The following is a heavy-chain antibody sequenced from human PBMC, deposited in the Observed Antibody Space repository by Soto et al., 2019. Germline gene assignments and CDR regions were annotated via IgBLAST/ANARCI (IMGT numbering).Heavy chain of an antibody. CDR1: GITFSSYW. CDR2: IKQDGSEK. J-gene: IGHJ6*02. CDR3: ARGHGLYV. V-gene: IGHV3-7*01. Sequence: PGGSLILSCVASGITFSSYWMSWVRQAPGEGLEWVANIKQDGSEKYYVESVTGRFTISRDNTKRALYLQMNTLRVEDTAVYYCARGHGLYVWGQGTTVTVSS.